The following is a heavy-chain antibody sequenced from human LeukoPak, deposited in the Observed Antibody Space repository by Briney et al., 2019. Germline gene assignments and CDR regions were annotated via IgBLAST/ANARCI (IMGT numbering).Heavy chain of an antibody. D-gene: IGHD4-17*01. CDR3: ARGPDFTVTKGFDY. CDR2: IYHSGST. CDR1: GYSISSGYY. V-gene: IGHV4-38-2*02. J-gene: IGHJ4*02. Sequence: SETLSLTCTVSGYSISSGYYWGWIRQPPGKGLEWIGSIYHSGSTYYNPSLKSRVTISVDTSKNQFSLKLSSVTAADTAVYYCARGPDFTVTKGFDYWGQGTLVTVSS.